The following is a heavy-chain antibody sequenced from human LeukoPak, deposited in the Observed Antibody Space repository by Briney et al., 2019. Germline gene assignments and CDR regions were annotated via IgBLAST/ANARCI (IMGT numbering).Heavy chain of an antibody. D-gene: IGHD6-13*01. CDR1: GFTFSSYS. J-gene: IGHJ4*02. Sequence: GGSLRLSCAASGFTFSSYSMNWVRQAPGKGLEWVSSISSGSSYIYYADSVKGRFTISRDNAKNSLYLQMNSLRAEDTAVYYCARVEDSSSWCFDYWGQGTLVTVSS. CDR3: ARVEDSSSWCFDY. V-gene: IGHV3-21*01. CDR2: ISSGSSYI.